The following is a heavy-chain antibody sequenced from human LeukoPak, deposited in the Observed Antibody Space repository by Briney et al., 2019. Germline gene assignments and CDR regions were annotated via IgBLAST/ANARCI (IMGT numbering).Heavy chain of an antibody. J-gene: IGHJ6*03. Sequence: PSETLSLTCTVSGVSISSGGYYWRWIRQPPGKGLEWIGYIYHSGSTYYNPSLKSRVTISVDRSKNQFSLKLSSVTAADTAVYYCARLQKGIAADRPYYYYYYMDVWGKGTTVTVSS. D-gene: IGHD6-13*01. CDR2: IYHSGST. V-gene: IGHV4-30-2*01. CDR3: ARLQKGIAADRPYYYYYYMDV. CDR1: GVSISSGGYY.